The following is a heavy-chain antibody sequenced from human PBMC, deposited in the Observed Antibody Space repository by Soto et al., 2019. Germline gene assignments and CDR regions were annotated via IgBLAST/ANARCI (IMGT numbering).Heavy chain of an antibody. D-gene: IGHD3-10*01. Sequence: SVKVSCKASGGTFSSYAISWVRQAPGQGLEWMGGIIPIFGTANYAQKFQGRVTITADESTSTAYMELSSLRSEDTAVYYCARASGVIANYYYYYGMDVWGQGTTVTVS. J-gene: IGHJ6*02. CDR2: IIPIFGTA. CDR1: GGTFSSYA. V-gene: IGHV1-69*13. CDR3: ARASGVIANYYYYYGMDV.